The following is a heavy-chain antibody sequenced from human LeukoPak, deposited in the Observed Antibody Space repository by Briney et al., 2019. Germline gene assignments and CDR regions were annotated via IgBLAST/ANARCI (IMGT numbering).Heavy chain of an antibody. D-gene: IGHD6-19*01. J-gene: IGHJ4*02. Sequence: PSETLSLTCIVSGGSISSSTYYWGWIRQSPGKGLEWIGSIYYSGTTYYNPSLKSRVTISVDTSKNQFSLKLSSVTAADTAVYYCARDHKWLVGFDSWGQGTLVTVSS. V-gene: IGHV4-39*07. CDR2: IYYSGTT. CDR3: ARDHKWLVGFDS. CDR1: GGSISSSTYY.